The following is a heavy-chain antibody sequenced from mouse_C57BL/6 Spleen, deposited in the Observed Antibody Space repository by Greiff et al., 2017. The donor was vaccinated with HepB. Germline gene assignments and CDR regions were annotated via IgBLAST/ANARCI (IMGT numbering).Heavy chain of an antibody. CDR3: APTLITTVVTGAMDY. D-gene: IGHD1-1*01. V-gene: IGHV1-64*01. Sequence: VQLQQPGAELVKPGASVKLSCKASGYTFTSYWMHWVKQRPGQGLEWIGMIHPNSGSTNYNEKFKSKATLTVDKSSSTAYMQLSSLTSEDSAVYYCAPTLITTVVTGAMDYWGQGTSVTVSS. CDR1: GYTFTSYW. CDR2: IHPNSGST. J-gene: IGHJ4*01.